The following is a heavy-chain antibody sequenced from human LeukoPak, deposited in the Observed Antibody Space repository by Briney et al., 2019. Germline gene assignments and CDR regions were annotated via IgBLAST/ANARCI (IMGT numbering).Heavy chain of an antibody. J-gene: IGHJ4*02. CDR1: GFTFSTYS. V-gene: IGHV3-21*01. Sequence: PGGSPRLSCAASGFTFSTYSMNWVRQAPGKGLEWVSSISSSRDHIYYADSVKGRFTISRDNAENSLHLQMSSLRAEDTAVYYCARDSYSNYWGQGTLVTVSS. D-gene: IGHD4-11*01. CDR2: ISSSRDHI. CDR3: ARDSYSNY.